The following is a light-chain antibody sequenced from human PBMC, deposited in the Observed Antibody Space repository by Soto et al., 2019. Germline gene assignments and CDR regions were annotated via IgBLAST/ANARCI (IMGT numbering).Light chain of an antibody. J-gene: IGLJ3*02. CDR2: EVN. Sequence: QSVLTQPASVSGSPGQPITISCTGTSSDVGAYNYVSWYQLHPGKAPKLMIYEVNNRPSGVSHRFSGSKSGNTASLTFSGLQPEDEADYYCSSYASSGAVXFGGGNKVTV. CDR1: SSDVGAYNY. V-gene: IGLV2-14*01. CDR3: SSYASSGAVX.